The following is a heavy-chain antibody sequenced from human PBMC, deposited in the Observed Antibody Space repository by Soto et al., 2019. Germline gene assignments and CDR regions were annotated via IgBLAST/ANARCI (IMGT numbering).Heavy chain of an antibody. CDR3: AKSPYSDYEDYYYYIDV. D-gene: IGHD4-17*01. V-gene: IGHV3-30*18. CDR2: ISDDGSNK. Sequence: GGSLRLSCAASGFTFSRYGMHWVRQAPGKGLEWVAVISDDGSNKYYGDSVKGRFTISRDNSKNTLYLQMNSLRAEDTAVYYCAKSPYSDYEDYYYYIDVWGKGTTVTVSS. CDR1: GFTFSRYG. J-gene: IGHJ6*03.